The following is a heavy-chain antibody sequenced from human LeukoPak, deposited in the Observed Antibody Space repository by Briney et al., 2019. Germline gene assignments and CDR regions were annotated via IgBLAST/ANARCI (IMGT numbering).Heavy chain of an antibody. J-gene: IGHJ4*02. Sequence: GGSLRLSCAASGFTFSSYAMSWVRQAPGKGLEWVSDISGGGGSTFYADSVQGRFTVSRDKSNNTVYLHMNSLRAEDTAVYYCATSNYDFWSGYRYWGQGTLVSVSS. V-gene: IGHV3-23*01. CDR3: ATSNYDFWSGYRY. CDR1: GFTFSSYA. D-gene: IGHD3-3*01. CDR2: ISGGGGST.